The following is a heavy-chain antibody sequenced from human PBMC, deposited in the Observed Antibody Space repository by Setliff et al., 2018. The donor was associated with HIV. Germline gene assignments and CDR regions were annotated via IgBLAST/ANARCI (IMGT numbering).Heavy chain of an antibody. J-gene: IGHJ5*02. CDR2: IIPIFGTA. CDR3: ARAYSGYAKNWFDP. D-gene: IGHD5-12*01. CDR1: GGTFSSYA. V-gene: IGHV1-69*13. Sequence: ASVKVSCKASGGTFSSYAISWVRQAPGQGLEWMGGIIPIFGTANYAQKFQGRVTITADESTSTAYMELSSLRSEDTAVYYCARAYSGYAKNWFDPWGQGTLVTVSS.